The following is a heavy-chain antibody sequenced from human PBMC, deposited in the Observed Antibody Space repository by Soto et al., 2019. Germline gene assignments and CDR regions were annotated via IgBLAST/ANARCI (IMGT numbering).Heavy chain of an antibody. CDR3: VRPLPSGQTHARDV. CDR2: IYNDGTT. CDR1: GLPVAGSY. V-gene: IGHV3-53*01. D-gene: IGHD3-10*01. J-gene: IGHJ6*02. Sequence: GGSVRLSCVASGLPVAGSYMAWVRQAPGKGLEWASVIYNDGTTYYSQSVEDRLTISRDTSKNTLYLQMDRLRDEDTAVYYCVRPLPSGQTHARDVWGQGTTVTVSS.